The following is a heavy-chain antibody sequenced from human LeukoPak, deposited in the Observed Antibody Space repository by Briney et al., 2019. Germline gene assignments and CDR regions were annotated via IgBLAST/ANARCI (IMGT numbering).Heavy chain of an antibody. CDR3: ARHEWTLLGLPGTRRDYSKMDV. D-gene: IGHD2-15*01. CDR2: IFYNGNT. V-gene: IGHV4-39*01. CDR1: GHSICTRSDF. Sequence: PSETLSLTCTASGHSICTRSDFWGWIRQPPGKGLEWNGSIFYNGNTYDNPSLKSRVTISVDSSKNQFSPKMNFVTAADTAVYCCARHEWTLLGLPGTRRDYSKMDVWGEGTTGIVSS. J-gene: IGHJ6*01.